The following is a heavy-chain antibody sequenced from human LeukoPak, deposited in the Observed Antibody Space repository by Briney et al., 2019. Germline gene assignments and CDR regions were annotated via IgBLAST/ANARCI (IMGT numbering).Heavy chain of an antibody. D-gene: IGHD2-2*01. Sequence: SETLSLTCTDSGGSLSRYYWSWIRQPPGKGLEWIGYIYYSGSTNYNPSLKSRVTISVDTSKNQFSLKLSSVTAADTAVYYCARARVYCSSTSCQDYYGMDVWGQGTTVTVSS. CDR2: IYYSGST. CDR1: GGSLSRYY. V-gene: IGHV4-59*01. CDR3: ARARVYCSSTSCQDYYGMDV. J-gene: IGHJ6*02.